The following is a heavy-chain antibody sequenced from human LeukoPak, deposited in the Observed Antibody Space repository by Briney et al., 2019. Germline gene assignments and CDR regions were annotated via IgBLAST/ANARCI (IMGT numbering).Heavy chain of an antibody. CDR1: GFTFSSYA. D-gene: IGHD6-19*01. J-gene: IGHJ5*02. Sequence: GGSLRLSCAASGFTFSSYAMSWVRQAPGKGLEWVSAISGSGGSTYYADSVKSRFTISRDNSKNTLYLQMNSLRAEDTAVYYCAKARAVAEYYPDNWFDPWGQGTLVTVSS. CDR3: AKARAVAEYYPDNWFDP. V-gene: IGHV3-23*01. CDR2: ISGSGGST.